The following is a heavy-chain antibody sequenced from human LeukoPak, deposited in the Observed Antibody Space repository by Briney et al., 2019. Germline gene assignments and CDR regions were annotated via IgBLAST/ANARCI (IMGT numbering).Heavy chain of an antibody. J-gene: IGHJ4*02. CDR2: ISTHNGYT. D-gene: IGHD6-19*01. CDR3: ARNYTSGGIDY. V-gene: IGHV1-18*01. CDR1: GYTFTSFG. Sequence: GASVKVSCKTSGYTFTSFGLSWVRQAPGQGLEWMGWISTHNGYTIYAQKLQGRVTVTTDTSTSTAYMELRSLRSDDTAVYYCARNYTSGGIDYWGQGTLVIVSS.